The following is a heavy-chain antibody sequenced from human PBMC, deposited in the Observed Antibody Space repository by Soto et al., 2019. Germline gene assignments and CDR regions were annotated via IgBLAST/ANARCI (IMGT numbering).Heavy chain of an antibody. CDR1: GGSISSYY. V-gene: IGHV4-59*08. J-gene: IGHJ5*02. CDR2: FYYSGST. Sequence: QVQLQESGPGLVKPSETLSLTCTVSGGSISSYYWSWIRQPPGKGLEWIGYFYYSGSTNYNPSLKSRVTISVDPSRSQFSLKGSYVNAADAGVYYCARHQILGATLGWFDPWGQGSLVTVSS. D-gene: IGHD1-26*01. CDR3: ARHQILGATLGWFDP.